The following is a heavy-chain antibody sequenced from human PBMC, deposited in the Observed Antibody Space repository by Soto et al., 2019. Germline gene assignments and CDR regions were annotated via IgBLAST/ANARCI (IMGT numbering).Heavy chain of an antibody. Sequence: PSETLSLTCTVSGGSINSYYWSWIRKPPAKGLEWIGYIYYTGSTNYNPSLKSRVTISVDTSKNQFSLRLASVTAADTAVYYCARLTKEVRGVRFDPWGQGTLVTVSS. D-gene: IGHD3-10*01. CDR3: ARLTKEVRGVRFDP. CDR1: GGSINSYY. V-gene: IGHV4-59*08. J-gene: IGHJ5*02. CDR2: IYYTGST.